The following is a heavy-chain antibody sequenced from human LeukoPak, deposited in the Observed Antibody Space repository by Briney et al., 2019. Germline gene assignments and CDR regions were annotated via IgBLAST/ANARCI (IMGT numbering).Heavy chain of an antibody. CDR3: ARGGRNHYDSSGYPQDY. V-gene: IGHV3-11*04. CDR1: GFTFSDYY. CDR2: SSSSCSTI. J-gene: IGHJ4*02. Sequence: PGGALTLSCAASGFTFSDYYMSWILQPPGKGLEGVSYSSSSCSTIYYPDPVNGRFTTSRDNANNSLYLQMNSLRAEDTAVYYCARGGRNHYDSSGYPQDYWGQGTLVTVSS. D-gene: IGHD3-22*01.